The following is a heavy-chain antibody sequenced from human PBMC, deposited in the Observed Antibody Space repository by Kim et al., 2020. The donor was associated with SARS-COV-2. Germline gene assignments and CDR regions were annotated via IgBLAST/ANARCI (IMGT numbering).Heavy chain of an antibody. Sequence: SETLSLTCTVSGGSISSSSYYWGWIRQPPGKGLEWIGSIYYSGSTYYNPSLKSRVTISVDTSKNQFSLKLSSVTAADTAVYYCARHRKAVAGTLCWFDPWGQGTLVTVSS. V-gene: IGHV4-39*01. J-gene: IGHJ5*02. CDR1: GGSISSSSYY. CDR2: IYYSGST. CDR3: ARHRKAVAGTLCWFDP. D-gene: IGHD6-19*01.